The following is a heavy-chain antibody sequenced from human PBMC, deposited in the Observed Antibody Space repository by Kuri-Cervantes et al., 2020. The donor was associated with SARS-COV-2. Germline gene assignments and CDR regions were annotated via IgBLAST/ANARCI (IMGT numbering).Heavy chain of an antibody. V-gene: IGHV3-23*01. D-gene: IGHD6-13*01. CDR3: AKVVRRIAAARYDFDY. CDR1: GFTFSSYA. CDR2: ISGSGGST. J-gene: IGHJ4*02. Sequence: GESLKISCAASGFTFSSYAMSWVRQAPGKGLEWVSAISGSGGSTYYADSVKGRFTISRDNSKNTLYLQMNSLRAEDTAVYYCAKVVRRIAAARYDFDYWGQGTLVTVSS.